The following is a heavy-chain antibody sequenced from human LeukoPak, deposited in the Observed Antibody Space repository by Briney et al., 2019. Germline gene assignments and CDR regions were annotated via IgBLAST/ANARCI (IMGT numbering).Heavy chain of an antibody. J-gene: IGHJ4*02. CDR1: GDSVSSNSAA. CDR2: TYYRSKWYN. CDR3: ARGEVDRSSWYDARYYFDY. Sequence: SQTLSLTCAISGDSVSSNSAAWNWIRQSPSRGLEWLGRTYYRSKWYNDYAVSVKSRITINPDTSKNQFSLQLNSVTPEDTAVYYCARGEVDRSSWYDARYYFDYWGQGTLVTVSS. D-gene: IGHD6-13*01. V-gene: IGHV6-1*01.